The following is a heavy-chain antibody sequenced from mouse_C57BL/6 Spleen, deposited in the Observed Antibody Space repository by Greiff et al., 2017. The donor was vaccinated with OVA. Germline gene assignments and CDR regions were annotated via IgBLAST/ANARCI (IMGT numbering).Heavy chain of an antibody. D-gene: IGHD1-1*02. CDR2: ISYDGSN. V-gene: IGHV3-6*01. J-gene: IGHJ3*01. CDR1: GYSITSGYY. Sequence: VQLQQSGPGLVKPSQSLSLTCSVTGYSITSGYYWNWIRQFPGNKLEWMGYISYDGSNNYNPSLKNRISITRDTSKNQFFLKLNSVTTEDTATYYCASVVRAWFAYWGQGTLVTVSA. CDR3: ASVVRAWFAY.